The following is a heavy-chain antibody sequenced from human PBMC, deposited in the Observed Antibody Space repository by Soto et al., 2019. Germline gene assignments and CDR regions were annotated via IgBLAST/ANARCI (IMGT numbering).Heavy chain of an antibody. V-gene: IGHV3-72*01. Sequence: EVQLVESGGGLVQPEGSLRLSCGASGFTFSDHSMDWVRQAPGKGLEWVGRIRNKANSYTTEYAASVKGRFTISRDDSRNSLYLQMNSLKTEDTAMYYCTRAGILTTPYYFDYWGQGTLVTVSS. CDR1: GFTFSDHS. D-gene: IGHD2-21*01. J-gene: IGHJ4*02. CDR2: IRNKANSYTT. CDR3: TRAGILTTPYYFDY.